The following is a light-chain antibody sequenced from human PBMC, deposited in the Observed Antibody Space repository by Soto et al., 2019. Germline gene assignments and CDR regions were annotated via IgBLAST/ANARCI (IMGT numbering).Light chain of an antibody. CDR1: RSFSTN. J-gene: IGKJ1*01. V-gene: IGKV3-15*01. CDR2: GAS. Sequence: IVMTQSPGTLSLSPFKKATLSCMASRSFSTNLAFYQQIPGQAPRLLIYGASTRATGIPARFSGSGSGTEFTLAISSLQSEDFAVYYCQHYNDWPQTFGLGTKVDIK. CDR3: QHYNDWPQT.